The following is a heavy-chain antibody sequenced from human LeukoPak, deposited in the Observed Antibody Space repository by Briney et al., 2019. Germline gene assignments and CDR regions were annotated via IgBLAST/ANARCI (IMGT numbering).Heavy chain of an antibody. J-gene: IGHJ4*02. CDR3: AKIQALEDYFDY. Sequence: GGSLRLSCAASGFTFDDYAMHWIRQAPGKGLEWVSLISGDGGSTYYADSVKGRFTISRDNSKNSLYLQMNSLRTEDTALYYCAKIQALEDYFDYWGQGTLVTVSS. CDR2: ISGDGGST. V-gene: IGHV3-43*02. CDR1: GFTFDDYA.